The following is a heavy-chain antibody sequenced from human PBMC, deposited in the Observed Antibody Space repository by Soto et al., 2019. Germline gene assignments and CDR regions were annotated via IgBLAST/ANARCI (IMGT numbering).Heavy chain of an antibody. J-gene: IGHJ4*02. CDR3: ARLSIVGATFDY. D-gene: IGHD1-26*01. V-gene: IGHV4-59*08. CDR1: GVSISSYY. Sequence: SETLSLTCTVSGVSISSYYWSWIRQPPGKGLEWIGYIYYSGSTNYNPSLKSRVTISVDTSKNQFSLKLSSVTAADTAVYYCARLSIVGATFDYWGQGTLVTVSS. CDR2: IYYSGST.